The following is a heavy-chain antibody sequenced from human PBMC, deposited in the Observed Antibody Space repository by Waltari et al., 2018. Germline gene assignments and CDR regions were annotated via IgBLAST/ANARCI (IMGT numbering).Heavy chain of an antibody. J-gene: IGHJ4*02. Sequence: EVQLVEFGGGLVQPGGSLRLSCAASGFTFSSYAMSWVRQAPGNGLEWVSAISGSGGSTYDADSVKGRFTISRDNSKNTLYLQMNSLRAEDTAGYYCAKEDSLVVVLDYWGQGTLVTVSS. V-gene: IGHV3-23*04. CDR1: GFTFSSYA. D-gene: IGHD3-22*01. CDR2: ISGSGGST. CDR3: AKEDSLVVVLDY.